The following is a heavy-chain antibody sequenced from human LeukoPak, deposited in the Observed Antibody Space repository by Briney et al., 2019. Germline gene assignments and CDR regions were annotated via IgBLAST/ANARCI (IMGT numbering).Heavy chain of an antibody. CDR1: GFAFSSFG. Sequence: GRSLRLSCAASGFAFSSFGMHWVRQAPGKGLEWVAVIWYDGTNKYYADSVKGRFTISRDNSKNTLYLQMNSLRAEGTAVYYCARATVTRWFDPWGQGTLVTVSS. J-gene: IGHJ5*02. CDR2: IWYDGTNK. D-gene: IGHD4-17*01. CDR3: ARATVTRWFDP. V-gene: IGHV3-33*01.